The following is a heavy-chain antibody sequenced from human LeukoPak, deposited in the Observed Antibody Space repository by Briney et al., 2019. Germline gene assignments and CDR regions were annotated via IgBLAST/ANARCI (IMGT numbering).Heavy chain of an antibody. CDR2: IIPIFGTA. J-gene: IGHJ6*02. D-gene: IGHD3-22*01. V-gene: IGHV1-69*13. CDR1: GGTFSSYA. Sequence: SVKVSCKASGGTFSSYAISWVRQAPGQGLEWMGGIIPIFGTANYAQKFQGRVTITADESTSTAYMELSSLRSEDTAVYYCARHESSGDYNYYAMDVWGQGTTVTVSS. CDR3: ARHESSGDYNYYAMDV.